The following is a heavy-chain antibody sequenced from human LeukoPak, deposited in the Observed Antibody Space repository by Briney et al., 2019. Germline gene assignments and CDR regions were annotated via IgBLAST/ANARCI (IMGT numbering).Heavy chain of an antibody. J-gene: IGHJ5*02. CDR2: INAGNGNT. CDR3: AVHYDILTRPLGLDP. CDR1: GYTFTSYA. V-gene: IGHV1-3*01. D-gene: IGHD3-9*01. Sequence: GASVKVSCKASGYTFTSYAMHWVRQAPGQRLEWMGWINAGNGNTKYSQKFQGRVTIARNTSISTAYMELSSLRSEDTAVYYCAVHYDILTRPLGLDPWGQGTLVTVSS.